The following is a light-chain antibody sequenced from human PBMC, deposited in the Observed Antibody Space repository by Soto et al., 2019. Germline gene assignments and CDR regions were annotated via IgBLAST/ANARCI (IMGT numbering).Light chain of an antibody. CDR3: KQYNDSLPYT. Sequence: DSQLTQSPSTLSASIGDRVTITCRASQSISTCLAWYQQKPGTAPKLLIYKASTLEGGVPSRFSGSRSGTEFTLTVSSLQHDDFATYYCKQYNDSLPYTFGQGTKLEIK. CDR1: QSISTC. J-gene: IGKJ2*01. CDR2: KAS. V-gene: IGKV1-5*03.